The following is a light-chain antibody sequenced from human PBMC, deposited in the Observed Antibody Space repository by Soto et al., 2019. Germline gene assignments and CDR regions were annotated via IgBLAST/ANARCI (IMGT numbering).Light chain of an antibody. CDR1: SSDVGGDIY. CDR3: SSYSGINNVL. Sequence: QSALTQPPSASGSPGQSVTISCTGTSSDVGGDIYVSWYQHHPGKAPKLIIYEVTKRPSGVPDRFSGSKSGNTASLTVSGRQAEDEADYYCSSYSGINNVLFGGGTKLTVL. CDR2: EVT. V-gene: IGLV2-8*01. J-gene: IGLJ3*02.